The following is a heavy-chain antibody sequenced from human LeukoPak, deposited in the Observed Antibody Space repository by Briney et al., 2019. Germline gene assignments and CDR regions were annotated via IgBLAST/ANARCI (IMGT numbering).Heavy chain of an antibody. CDR3: ARLTVGAMIWFDP. J-gene: IGHJ5*02. V-gene: IGHV4-38-2*02. Sequence: SETLSLTCSVSGYSISSGFYWSWIRQPPGKGLEWIGIIYHSGTTYKNPPLQSRLNISVDTSKNQFSLKLNSVTASDTAVYHCARLTVGAMIWFDPWGQGTLVTVSS. CDR1: GYSISSGFY. CDR2: IYHSGTT. D-gene: IGHD1-26*01.